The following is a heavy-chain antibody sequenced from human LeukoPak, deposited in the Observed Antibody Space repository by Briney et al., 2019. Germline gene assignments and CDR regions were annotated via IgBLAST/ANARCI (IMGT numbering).Heavy chain of an antibody. V-gene: IGHV1-3*01. J-gene: IGHJ4*02. D-gene: IGHD3-22*01. CDR3: ARALGYYDSSGYYY. CDR2: INAGNGNT. Sequence: ASVKVSCKASGYTFTSYAMHWVRQAPGQRLEWMGWINAGNGNTKYSQKFQGRVTITRDTSASTAYMELSSLRPEDTAVYYCARALGYYDSSGYYYWGQGTLVTVSS. CDR1: GYTFTSYA.